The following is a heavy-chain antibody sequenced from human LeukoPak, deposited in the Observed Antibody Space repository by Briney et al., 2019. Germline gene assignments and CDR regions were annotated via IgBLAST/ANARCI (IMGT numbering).Heavy chain of an antibody. CDR3: ARSRDYDYVWGSSLGFDY. D-gene: IGHD3-16*01. V-gene: IGHV6-1*01. Sequence: SQTLSLTCAISGDSVSCNSAAWNWIRQSPSRGLEWLGRTYYRSKWYNDYAVSVKSRITINPDTSKNQFSLQLNSVTPEDTAVYYCARSRDYDYVWGSSLGFDYWGQGTLVTVSS. CDR1: GDSVSCNSAA. J-gene: IGHJ4*02. CDR2: TYYRSKWYN.